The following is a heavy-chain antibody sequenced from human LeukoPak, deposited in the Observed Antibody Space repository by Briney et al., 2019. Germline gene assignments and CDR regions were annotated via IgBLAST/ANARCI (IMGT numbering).Heavy chain of an antibody. CDR2: IKQDGSDK. J-gene: IGHJ4*02. D-gene: IGHD3-3*01. Sequence: GGSLRPSCAASGFTFSNYWMSWVRQAPGKGLEWVANIKQDGSDKYYVDSVKGRFTISRDNAKNSLYLQMNSLRAEDTAVYYCARATTLFGVDKYFHYWGQGTPVTVSS. CDR3: ARATTLFGVDKYFHY. V-gene: IGHV3-7*05. CDR1: GFTFSNYW.